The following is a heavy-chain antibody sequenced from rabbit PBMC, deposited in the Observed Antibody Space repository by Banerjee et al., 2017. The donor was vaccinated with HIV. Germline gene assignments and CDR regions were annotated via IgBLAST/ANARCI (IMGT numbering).Heavy chain of an antibody. CDR2: IYGGSSGST. CDR1: GFSFSSSYW. CDR3: ARHQYAGYAGYDYSKYGMDL. V-gene: IGHV1S45*01. J-gene: IGHJ6*01. D-gene: IGHD6-1*01. Sequence: QEQLEESGGDLVKPEGSLTLTCTASGFSFSSSYWICWVRQAPGKGLEWIACIYGGSSGSTYYASWAKGRFTISKTSSTTVTLQMTSLTAADTATYFCARHQYAGYAGYDYSKYGMDLWGPGTLVTVS.